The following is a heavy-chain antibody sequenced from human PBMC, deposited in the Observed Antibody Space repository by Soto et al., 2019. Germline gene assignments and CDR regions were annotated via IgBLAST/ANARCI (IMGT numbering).Heavy chain of an antibody. J-gene: IGHJ6*02. CDR1: GYTFTRYS. Sequence: GASVKVSCKASGYTFTRYSISWVRQAPGLGLEWMGRVNPIVSMSNYAQKLQGRVTMTTDTSTSTAYMELRSLRSDDTAVYYCARFPWDIVLVPAAISPNYYYYYYGMDVWGQGTTVTVSS. CDR3: ARFPWDIVLVPAAISPNYYYYYYGMDV. CDR2: VNPIVSMS. V-gene: IGHV1-18*01. D-gene: IGHD2-2*01.